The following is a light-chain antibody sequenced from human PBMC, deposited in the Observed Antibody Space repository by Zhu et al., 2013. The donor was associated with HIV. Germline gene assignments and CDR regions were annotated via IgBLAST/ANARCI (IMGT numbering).Light chain of an antibody. CDR1: QTVSSSY. CDR2: GAS. V-gene: IGKV3-20*01. Sequence: EIVLTQSPGTLSLSPGERVILSCRASQTVSSSYLAWYQHKPGQAPRLLIYGASTRATGIPDRFSGSGSGTDFTLTISRLEPEDFAMYYCQHYDRSLPGFTFGPGTKVEI. J-gene: IGKJ3*01. CDR3: QHYDRSLPGFT.